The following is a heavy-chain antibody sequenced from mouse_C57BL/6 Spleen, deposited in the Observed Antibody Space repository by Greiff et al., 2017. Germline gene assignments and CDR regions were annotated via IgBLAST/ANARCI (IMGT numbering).Heavy chain of an antibody. CDR2: FYPGSGSI. V-gene: IGHV1-62-2*01. CDR3: ARHEGYGNFMDY. D-gene: IGHD2-1*01. J-gene: IGHJ4*01. Sequence: VKLMESGAELVKPGASVKLSCKASGYTFTEYTIHWVKQRSGQGLEWIGWFYPGSGSIKYNEKFKDKVTLTADKASSTVYMELSRLTSEDSAVYFCARHEGYGNFMDYWGQGTSVTVSS. CDR1: GYTFTEYT.